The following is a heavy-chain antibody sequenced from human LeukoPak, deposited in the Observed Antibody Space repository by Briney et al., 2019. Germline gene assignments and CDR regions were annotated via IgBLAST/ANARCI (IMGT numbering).Heavy chain of an antibody. D-gene: IGHD2-15*01. CDR3: AKVRLGYCSGGSCSRGGTSMDV. CDR1: GFTFSSYG. J-gene: IGHJ6*03. Sequence: GGSLRLSCAASGFTFSSYGMHWVRQAPGKGLEWVAFIRFDGSYNSYSDSVKGRFTISRDNSKNTLYLQMNSLRAEDTAVYYCAKVRLGYCSGGSCSRGGTSMDVWGKGTTVTIPS. V-gene: IGHV3-30*02. CDR2: IRFDGSYN.